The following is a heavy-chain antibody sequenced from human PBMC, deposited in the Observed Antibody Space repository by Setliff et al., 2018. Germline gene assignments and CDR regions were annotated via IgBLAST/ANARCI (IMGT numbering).Heavy chain of an antibody. V-gene: IGHV4-59*01. CDR2: IYYSGST. CDR3: ARDARAPWFYYGMDV. D-gene: IGHD3-10*01. CDR1: GGSISIYY. J-gene: IGHJ6*02. Sequence: SETLSLTCTVSGGSISIYYWSWIRQPPGKGPEWIGYIYYSGSTNYNPSLKSRLTISVDTSKNQFSLKLSSVTAADTAVYYCARDARAPWFYYGMDVWGQGTTVTVSS.